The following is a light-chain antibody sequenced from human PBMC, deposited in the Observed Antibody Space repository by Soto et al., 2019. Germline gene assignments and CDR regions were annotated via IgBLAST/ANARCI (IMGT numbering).Light chain of an antibody. CDR3: QQYHISPRT. J-gene: IGKJ1*01. CDR1: QSVSSTY. V-gene: IGKV3-20*01. CDR2: GAS. Sequence: EIVLTQSPGTLSLSPGERATLSCRASQSVSSTYLAWYQQKPGQAPRLLIYGASNRATGIPDRFSGSGSGTDFTLTISRLEPEDFAVYYCQQYHISPRTFGQGTKVGIK.